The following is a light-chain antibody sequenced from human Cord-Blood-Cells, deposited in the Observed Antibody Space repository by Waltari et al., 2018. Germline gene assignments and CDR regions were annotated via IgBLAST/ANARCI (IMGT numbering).Light chain of an antibody. Sequence: QSALTQPASVSGSPGQSLTISCTGTSSDVGGYNYVSWYQQHPGKAPKLMIYDVRNRPSGVSNLFAGSKSGNTASLTISGLQAEDEADYYCSSYTSSSTYVFGTGTKVTVL. CDR1: SSDVGGYNY. J-gene: IGLJ1*01. V-gene: IGLV2-14*01. CDR3: SSYTSSSTYV. CDR2: DVR.